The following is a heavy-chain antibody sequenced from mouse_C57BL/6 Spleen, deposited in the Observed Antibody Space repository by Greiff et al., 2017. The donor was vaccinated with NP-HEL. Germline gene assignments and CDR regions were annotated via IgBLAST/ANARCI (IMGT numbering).Heavy chain of an antibody. V-gene: IGHV1-54*01. D-gene: IGHD1-1*01. CDR1: GYAFTNYL. Sequence: VQLQQSGAELVRPGTSVKVSCKASGYAFTNYLIEWVKQRPGQGLEWIGVINPGSGGTNYNEKFKGKATLTADKSSSTAYMQLRSLTSEDSAVYFCARSHYDGSSLHYFDVWGTGTTVTVSS. CDR3: ARSHYDGSSLHYFDV. CDR2: INPGSGGT. J-gene: IGHJ1*03.